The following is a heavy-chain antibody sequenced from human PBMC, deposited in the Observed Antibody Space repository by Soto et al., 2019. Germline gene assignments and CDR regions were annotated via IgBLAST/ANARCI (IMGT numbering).Heavy chain of an antibody. CDR1: GFTFINPW. D-gene: IGHD3-3*01. V-gene: IGHV3-66*01. CDR3: ASWSSGGSKVDI. Sequence: PGGSLRLSCAASGFTFINPWMNWVRQAPGKGLEWVSVIFSGGTTSYADSVKGRFFISRDNSKNTLYLQMNSLRGEDTAVYYCASWSSGGSKVDIWGQGTMVTVSS. CDR2: IFSGGTT. J-gene: IGHJ3*02.